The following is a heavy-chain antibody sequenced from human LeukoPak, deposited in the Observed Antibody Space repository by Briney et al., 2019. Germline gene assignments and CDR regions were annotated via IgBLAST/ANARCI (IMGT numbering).Heavy chain of an antibody. D-gene: IGHD2-15*01. CDR3: ARDFRGRYCSGGSCYSEAGY. Sequence: SQTLSLTCTVSGGSISGGSYYWSWIRQPAGKGLEWIGRIYASGSTNYNPSLNNRLTISLDTSKNQFSLKLSSVTAADTAVYYCARDFRGRYCSGGSCYSEAGYWGQGTLVTVSS. V-gene: IGHV4-61*02. CDR1: GGSISGGSYY. J-gene: IGHJ4*02. CDR2: IYASGST.